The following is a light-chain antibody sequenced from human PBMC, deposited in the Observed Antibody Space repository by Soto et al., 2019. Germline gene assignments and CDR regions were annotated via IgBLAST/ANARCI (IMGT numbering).Light chain of an antibody. V-gene: IGKV1-17*03. CDR3: QQYNSYSRT. CDR2: DAS. J-gene: IGKJ1*01. CDR1: QGISNY. Sequence: DIQMTQSPSAMSASVGDRVTITCRASQGISNYLAWFQQKPGKAPKLLIYDASSLESGVSLRFSGSGSGTEFTLTISSLQPDDFATYYCQQYNSYSRTFGQGTKVDIK.